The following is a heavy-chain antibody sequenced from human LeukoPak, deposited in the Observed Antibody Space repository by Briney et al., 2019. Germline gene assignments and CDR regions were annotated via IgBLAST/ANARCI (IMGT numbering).Heavy chain of an antibody. CDR1: GYTFTSYY. D-gene: IGHD4-23*01. Sequence: ASVKVSYKASGYTFTSYYMHWVRQAPGQGLEWMGIINPSGGSTSYAQKFQGRVTMTRDTSTSTVYMELSSLRSEDTAVYYCARPHYGSNSGAYFQHWGQGTLVTVPS. V-gene: IGHV1-46*01. J-gene: IGHJ1*01. CDR2: INPSGGST. CDR3: ARPHYGSNSGAYFQH.